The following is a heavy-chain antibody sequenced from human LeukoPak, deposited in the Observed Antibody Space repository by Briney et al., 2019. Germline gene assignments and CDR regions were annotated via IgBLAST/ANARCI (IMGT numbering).Heavy chain of an antibody. CDR3: ARDKGRQFSNVWWYFDL. Sequence: ASVKVSCKASGYTFTSYAMHWVRQAPGQRLEWMGWINAGNGNTKYSQKFQGRVTITRDTSASTAYMELSSLRSEDTAVYYCARDKGRQFSNVWWYFDLWGRGTLVTVSS. J-gene: IGHJ2*01. CDR1: GYTFTSYA. D-gene: IGHD3-16*01. CDR2: INAGNGNT. V-gene: IGHV1-3*01.